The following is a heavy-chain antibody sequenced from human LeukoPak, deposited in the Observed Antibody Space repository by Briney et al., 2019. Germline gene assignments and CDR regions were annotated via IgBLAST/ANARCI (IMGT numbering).Heavy chain of an antibody. CDR3: AKRAVAGTVPNYYFDY. J-gene: IGHJ4*02. V-gene: IGHV3-23*01. CDR2: ISGSDATT. D-gene: IGHD6-19*01. Sequence: GGSLRLSCAASGFTFSTSAMSWVRQAPGKGLEWVPIISGSDATTYYADSVKGRFTISRDNSKNMLYLQMNSLRAEDTAVYYCAKRAVAGTVPNYYFDYWGQGTLVTVSS. CDR1: GFTFSTSA.